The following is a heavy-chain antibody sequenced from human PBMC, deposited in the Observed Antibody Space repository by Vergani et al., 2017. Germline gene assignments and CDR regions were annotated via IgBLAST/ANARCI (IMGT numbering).Heavy chain of an antibody. D-gene: IGHD3-9*01. CDR1: GYTFSNYY. J-gene: IGHJ4*02. CDR2: INPSGGHT. V-gene: IGHV1-46*03. Sequence: QVQVVQSGAEVKKSGASVKVSCKTSGYTFSNYYMHWVRQAPGQGLEWMGIINPSGGHTNYAQKFQGRVTMTRDTSTSTVYMDLRRLRSEDTAIYYCARGDYGILTGYRYWDQGTLVTVSA. CDR3: ARGDYGILTGYRY.